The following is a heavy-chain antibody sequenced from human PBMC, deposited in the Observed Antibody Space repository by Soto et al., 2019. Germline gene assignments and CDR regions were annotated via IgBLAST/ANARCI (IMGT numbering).Heavy chain of an antibody. CDR1: GGSVSSGGYY. D-gene: IGHD6-13*01. Sequence: QVQLQESGPGLVKPSQTLSLTCTVSGGSVSSGGYYWSWIRQHPGKGLEWIGYFYYSGSTYYNPSLKSRVTISVVTSKNQFSLKLSSVTAADTAVYYCARVISAAAGTFDYWGQGTLVTVSS. J-gene: IGHJ4*02. CDR2: FYYSGST. CDR3: ARVISAAAGTFDY. V-gene: IGHV4-31*03.